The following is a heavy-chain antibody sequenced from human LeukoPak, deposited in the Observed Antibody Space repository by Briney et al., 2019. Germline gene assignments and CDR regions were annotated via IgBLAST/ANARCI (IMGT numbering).Heavy chain of an antibody. J-gene: IGHJ4*02. CDR2: IYYSGNT. Sequence: SETLSLTCTVSGGSISSGNYYWSWIRQHPGKGLEWIGYIYYSGNTYYNPSLKSRVTISVDTSKNQFSLKLSSVTAADTAVYYCARDPGYSYGYYFDYWGQGTLVTVSS. CDR3: ARDPGYSYGYYFDY. D-gene: IGHD5-18*01. CDR1: GGSISSGNYY. V-gene: IGHV4-31*03.